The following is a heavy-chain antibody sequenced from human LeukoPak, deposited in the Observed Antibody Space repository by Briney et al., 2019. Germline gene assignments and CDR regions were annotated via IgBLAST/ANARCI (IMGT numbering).Heavy chain of an antibody. J-gene: IGHJ4*02. Sequence: GGSLRLSCAASGFTFSSSAMSWVRQVPGKGLEWVSGISASGGSTSYADSVRGRFTISRDNSKNTLYVQMNSLRDEDTAVYYCAKFSPTGRNFDYWGQGTLVTVSS. CDR2: ISASGGST. CDR1: GFTFSSSA. V-gene: IGHV3-23*01. CDR3: AKFSPTGRNFDY. D-gene: IGHD4-17*01.